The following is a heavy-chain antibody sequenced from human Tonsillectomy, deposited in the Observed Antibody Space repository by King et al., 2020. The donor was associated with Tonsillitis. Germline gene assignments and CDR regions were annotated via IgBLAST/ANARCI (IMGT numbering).Heavy chain of an antibody. J-gene: IGHJ6*02. V-gene: IGHV3-15*01. D-gene: IGHD1-1*01. Sequence: VQLVESGGGLVKPGGSLRLSCAASGFTFSKAWMTWVRQAPGKGLEWVGRIKSKTDGGTVDYAAPVKGRFSFSRDDSKNTLYLQMNRLKIEDTAAYYCTTGSWNGDYFGMAVWGQGTTVTVSS. CDR1: GFTFSKAW. CDR3: TTGSWNGDYFGMAV. CDR2: IKSKTDGGTV.